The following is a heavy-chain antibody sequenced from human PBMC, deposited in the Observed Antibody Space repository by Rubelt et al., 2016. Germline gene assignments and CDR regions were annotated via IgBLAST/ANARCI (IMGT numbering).Heavy chain of an antibody. CDR2: IYYSGST. V-gene: IGHV4-39*01. Sequence: GLEWFGSIYYSGSTYYNPSLKSRVTISVDTSKNQFSLKLSSVTAADTAVYYCARPLDYWGQGTLVTVSS. J-gene: IGHJ4*02. CDR3: ARPLDY.